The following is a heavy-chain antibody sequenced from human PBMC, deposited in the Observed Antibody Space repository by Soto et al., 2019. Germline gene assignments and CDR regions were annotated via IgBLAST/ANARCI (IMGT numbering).Heavy chain of an antibody. CDR1: GFTFSNYG. J-gene: IGHJ4*02. D-gene: IGHD3-10*01. V-gene: IGHV3-23*01. CDR3: AKERLGRGIDY. Sequence: EVLLLDSGGGLVQPGGSLRLSCAASGFTFSNYGMTWVRQASGKGPEWISTVNNGGGGTYYADSVKGRFTISRDNSKNTLYLQVSSLRAEDTAVYYCAKERLGRGIDYWGQGILVTVSS. CDR2: VNNGGGGT.